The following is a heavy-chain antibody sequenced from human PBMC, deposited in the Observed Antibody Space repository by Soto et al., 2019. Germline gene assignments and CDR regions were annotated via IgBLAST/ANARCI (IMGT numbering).Heavy chain of an antibody. CDR3: APPARWELPFDY. J-gene: IGHJ4*02. CDR1: GFTFSSYA. D-gene: IGHD1-26*01. Sequence: EVQLLESGGGLVQPGGSLRLSCAASGFTFSSYAMSWVRQAPGKGLEWVSAISGSGGSTDYADSVKGRFTISRDNSKNTLYLQMNSLRAEEKAVYYFAPPARWELPFDYWGQGTLVTVSS. V-gene: IGHV3-23*01. CDR2: ISGSGGST.